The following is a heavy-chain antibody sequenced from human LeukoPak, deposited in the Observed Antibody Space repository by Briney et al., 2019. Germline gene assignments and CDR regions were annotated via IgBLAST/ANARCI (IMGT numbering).Heavy chain of an antibody. CDR3: AKDPYYYDSSGYFWDDAFDI. CDR2: ISGSGGST. V-gene: IGHV3-23*01. D-gene: IGHD3-22*01. J-gene: IGHJ3*02. CDR1: GFTFSSYA. Sequence: GGSLRLSCAASGFTFSSYAMSWVRQAPGKGLEWVSAISGSGGSTYYADSVKGRFTISRDNSKNTLYLQMNSLRAEDTAVYYCAKDPYYYDSSGYFWDDAFDIWGQGTMVTVSS.